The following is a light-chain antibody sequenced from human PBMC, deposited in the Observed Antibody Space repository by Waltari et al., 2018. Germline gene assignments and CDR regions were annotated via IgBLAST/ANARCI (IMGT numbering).Light chain of an antibody. Sequence: QSALTQPRSVSGSPGQSVTISCTGTSSDVGGYNYVSWYQQHPGKAPKLMIYDVSKRPSGVPDRFSGSKSGNTASLTISGLQAEDKADYYCCSYAGSYTLWVFGGGTKLTVL. V-gene: IGLV2-11*01. J-gene: IGLJ3*02. CDR3: CSYAGSYTLWV. CDR1: SSDVGGYNY. CDR2: DVS.